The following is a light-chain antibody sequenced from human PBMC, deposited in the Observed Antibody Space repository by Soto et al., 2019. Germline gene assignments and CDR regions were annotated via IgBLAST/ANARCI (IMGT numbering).Light chain of an antibody. CDR2: AAS. CDR3: QQRSNWPLSIT. Sequence: EIVLTQSPGTLSLSPGERATLSCRTSQSVGSIYLAWYQQKPGQTPRLLIYAASTRATDIPARFSGSGSGTEFTLTVSSLEPEDFAVYYCQQRSNWPLSITFGQGTRLEIK. V-gene: IGKV3-11*01. CDR1: QSVGSIY. J-gene: IGKJ5*01.